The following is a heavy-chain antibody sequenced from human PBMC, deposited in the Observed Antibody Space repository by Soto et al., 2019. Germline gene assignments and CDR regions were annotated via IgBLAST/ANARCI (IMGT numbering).Heavy chain of an antibody. D-gene: IGHD6-13*01. Sequence: SETLSLTCAVSGYPISSGYYWGWIRLPPGKGLEWIGSIYHSGTTYYNPSLKSRVTISLDTSKNQFSLQLSSVTAADTAVYYCVRSLLTSSGFAGSWGQGTLVTVS. CDR2: IYHSGTT. CDR3: VRSLLTSSGFAGS. J-gene: IGHJ5*02. V-gene: IGHV4-38-2*01. CDR1: GYPISSGYY.